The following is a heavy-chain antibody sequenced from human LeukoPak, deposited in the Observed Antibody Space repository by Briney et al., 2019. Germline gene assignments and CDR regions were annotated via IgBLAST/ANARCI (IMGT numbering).Heavy chain of an antibody. Sequence: GGSLRLSCAATGVTFKDYGMHLVRQPPGKGLELVSGINWNGGGTDYADSVKGRFTISRDNAKNSLYLQMTSLRPEDTALYYCAKHLRATNTYIFFGLDVWGQGTTVTVSS. D-gene: IGHD1-26*01. V-gene: IGHV3-9*01. CDR2: INWNGGGT. CDR1: GVTFKDYG. CDR3: AKHLRATNTYIFFGLDV. J-gene: IGHJ6*02.